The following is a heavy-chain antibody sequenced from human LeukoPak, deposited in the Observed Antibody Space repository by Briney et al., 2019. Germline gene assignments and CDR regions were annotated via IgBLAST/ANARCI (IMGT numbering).Heavy chain of an antibody. J-gene: IGHJ4*02. V-gene: IGHV1-18*01. D-gene: IGHD4-23*01. CDR3: ARDYGGNPWDLLDY. Sequence: ASVKVSYKASGYTFTSYGISWVRQAPGQGLEWMGWISAYNGNTNYAQKLQGRVTMTTDTSTSTAYMEPRSLRSDDTAVYYCARDYGGNPWDLLDYWGQGTLVTVSS. CDR2: ISAYNGNT. CDR1: GYTFTSYG.